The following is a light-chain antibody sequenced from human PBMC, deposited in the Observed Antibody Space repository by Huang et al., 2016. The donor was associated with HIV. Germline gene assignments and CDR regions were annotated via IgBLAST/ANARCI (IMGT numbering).Light chain of an antibody. V-gene: IGKV3-15*01. CDR1: QNINTN. Sequence: EIVMTQSPGNLSVAPGEIATLSCRASQNINTNLAWFQQKPGQAPRLLIYAASTRTAVFPARFSGSGSSTEFTLTISSLQSEDIAVYYCQQYNDWPRSFGQGTKVEIK. CDR2: AAS. J-gene: IGKJ1*01. CDR3: QQYNDWPRS.